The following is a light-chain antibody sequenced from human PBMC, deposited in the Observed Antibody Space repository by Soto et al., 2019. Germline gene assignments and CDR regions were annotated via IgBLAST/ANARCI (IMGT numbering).Light chain of an antibody. J-gene: IGLJ1*01. CDR3: CSYAGSSTYV. Sequence: QSALTQPRSVSGSPGQSVTISCTGASSDVGNYNYVSWYQQHPDKAPKLMIYDVNKRPSGVPDRFSGSKSGNTASLTISGLQAEDEADYYCCSYAGSSTYVFGSGTKLTV. CDR1: SSDVGNYNY. V-gene: IGLV2-11*01. CDR2: DVN.